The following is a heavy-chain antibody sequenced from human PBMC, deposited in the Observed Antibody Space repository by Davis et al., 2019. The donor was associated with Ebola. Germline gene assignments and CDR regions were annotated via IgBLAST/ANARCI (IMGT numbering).Heavy chain of an antibody. V-gene: IGHV3-30-3*01. Sequence: PGGSLRLSCAASGFTFSTYAMHWVRQAPGKGLEWVAVISSDGNSHYYADSVKGRLTISRDNAKNSLYLQMNSLRAEDTAVYYCARGSYGYWGQGTLVTVSS. CDR1: GFTFSTYA. CDR2: ISSDGNSH. CDR3: ARGSYGY. D-gene: IGHD3-10*01. J-gene: IGHJ4*02.